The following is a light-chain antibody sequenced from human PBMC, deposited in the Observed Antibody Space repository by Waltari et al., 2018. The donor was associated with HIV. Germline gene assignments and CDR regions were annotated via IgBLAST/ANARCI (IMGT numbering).Light chain of an antibody. Sequence: EIVLTQSPATLSLSPGERATLSCRASQSVSSYLAWLQQKPGQAPRLLIYGASNRATGIPARFSGSGSWTDFTLTISSLEPEDFAVDYCQQRSNWPITFGQGTRLEIK. CDR1: QSVSSY. CDR3: QQRSNWPIT. V-gene: IGKV3-11*01. CDR2: GAS. J-gene: IGKJ5*01.